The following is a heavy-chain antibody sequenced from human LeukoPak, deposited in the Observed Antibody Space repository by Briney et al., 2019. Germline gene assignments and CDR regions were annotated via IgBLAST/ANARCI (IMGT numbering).Heavy chain of an antibody. D-gene: IGHD4-17*01. Sequence: PSETLSLTCTVSGGSISRYAWSWIRQPPGKGLEWVGYINYSGSTKYNPSLKSRVTISVDTSKNQFSLKLSSVTAADTAVYFCARDPHYGDILNDPFDIWGEGTMVTVSS. CDR2: INYSGST. CDR3: ARDPHYGDILNDPFDI. CDR1: GGSISRYA. V-gene: IGHV4-59*01. J-gene: IGHJ3*02.